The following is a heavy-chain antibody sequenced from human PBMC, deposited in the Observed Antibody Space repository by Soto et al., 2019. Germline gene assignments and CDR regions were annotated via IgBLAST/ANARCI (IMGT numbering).Heavy chain of an antibody. CDR1: AFSFSSYA. D-gene: IGHD5-12*01. CDR2: ISGSGGST. Sequence: GAPLSLSCRASAFSFSSYAMSWVRPAPEKGLEWVSAISGSGGSTYYADSVKGRFTISRDNSKNTLYLQMNSLRAEDTAVYYCAKRGYSALTDYYMDVWGKGTTVTVS. CDR3: AKRGYSALTDYYMDV. J-gene: IGHJ6*03. V-gene: IGHV3-23*01.